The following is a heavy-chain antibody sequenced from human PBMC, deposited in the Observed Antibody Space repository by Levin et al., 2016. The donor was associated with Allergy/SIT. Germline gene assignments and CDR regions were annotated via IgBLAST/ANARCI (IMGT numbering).Heavy chain of an antibody. CDR1: GFTFSNYA. CDR3: AKPGLPFCSTGVCSSSRPYYFDY. Sequence: GESLKISCAASGFTFSNYAMTWVRQVPGKGLQWVSVISAYDANTYYADSVKGRFTISRDNSKSTLYLQMDSLRAEDTAVYYCAKPGLPFCSTGVCSSSRPYYFDYWGQGTLVTVSP. V-gene: IGHV3-23*01. D-gene: IGHD2-8*01. J-gene: IGHJ4*02. CDR2: ISAYDANT.